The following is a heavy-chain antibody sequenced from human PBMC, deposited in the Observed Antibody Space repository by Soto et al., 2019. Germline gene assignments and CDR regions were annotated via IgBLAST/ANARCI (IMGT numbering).Heavy chain of an antibody. Sequence: SETLSLTCAVYGGSFSGYYWSWIRQPPGKGLEWIGEINHSGSTNYNPSLKSRVTISVDTSKNQFSLKLSSVTAADTAVYYCARGVGEGYCSGGSCYTTGQYDCWGQGTLVTVSS. V-gene: IGHV4-34*01. CDR3: ARGVGEGYCSGGSCYTTGQYDC. CDR2: INHSGST. CDR1: GGSFSGYY. J-gene: IGHJ4*02. D-gene: IGHD2-15*01.